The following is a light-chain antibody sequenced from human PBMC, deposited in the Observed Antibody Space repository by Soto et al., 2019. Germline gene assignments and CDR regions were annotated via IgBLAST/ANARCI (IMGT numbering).Light chain of an antibody. Sequence: ENLLTQSPATLSLSAGERATLFCRASEIINSGYLAWYQQQPGRAPRLLIYGASTRATGFPDRFSGSGSGTDFTLTISRLEPEDFAVYYCQQYGSSRTFGQGTKVDIK. J-gene: IGKJ1*01. CDR3: QQYGSSRT. CDR1: EIINSGY. CDR2: GAS. V-gene: IGKV3-20*01.